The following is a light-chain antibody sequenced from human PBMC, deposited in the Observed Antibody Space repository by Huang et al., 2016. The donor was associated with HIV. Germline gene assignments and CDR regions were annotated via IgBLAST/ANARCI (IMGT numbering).Light chain of an antibody. Sequence: VVLTQSPLYLSVTLGHPASISCRSSQRLIHSNGNSYLNWFQQRPGQSPRRLISQVSRRDSGVPDRVSGSGSGTDFTLKISRVEAEDVGVYYCMQGTHLFTFGGGTRVDIK. CDR3: MQGTHLFT. CDR1: QRLIHSNGNSY. V-gene: IGKV2-30*02. CDR2: QVS. J-gene: IGKJ4*01.